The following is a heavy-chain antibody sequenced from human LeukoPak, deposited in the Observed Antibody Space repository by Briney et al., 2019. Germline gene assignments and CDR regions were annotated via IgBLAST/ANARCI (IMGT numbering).Heavy chain of an antibody. D-gene: IGHD3-22*01. Sequence: SETLSLNCTVPGGSISSYYWSWIRQPPGKGLEWIGYIYYSGSTNYNPSLKSRVTISVDTSKNQFSLKLSSVTAADTAVYYCARESRYYYDSSGYHAYYFDYWGQGTLVTVSS. CDR2: IYYSGST. V-gene: IGHV4-59*01. J-gene: IGHJ4*02. CDR1: GGSISSYY. CDR3: ARESRYYYDSSGYHAYYFDY.